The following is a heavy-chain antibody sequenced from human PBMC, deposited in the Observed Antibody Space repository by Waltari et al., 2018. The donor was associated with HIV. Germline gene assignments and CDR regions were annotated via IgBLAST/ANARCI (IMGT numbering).Heavy chain of an antibody. CDR1: GGSFTSYS. Sequence: QVQLVQSGAEVRTPGSSVKVSCKASGGSFTSYSIHWVRQAPGQGLEWMGRVIPMSGTAMKAQKFQARVTISADKSTTTAYMELTSLRTEDTDVYYCASARETMGVDFDFWGQGTLVTVSS. J-gene: IGHJ4*02. CDR2: VIPMSGTA. D-gene: IGHD3-10*01. CDR3: ASARETMGVDFDF. V-gene: IGHV1-69*08.